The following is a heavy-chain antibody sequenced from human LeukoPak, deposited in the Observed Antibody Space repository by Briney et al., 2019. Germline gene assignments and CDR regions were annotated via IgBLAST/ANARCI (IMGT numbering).Heavy chain of an antibody. D-gene: IGHD1-26*01. CDR1: GFTFSSYW. CDR2: IKQDGSEK. V-gene: IGHV3-7*01. Sequence: GGSLRLSCAASGFTFSSYWMSWVRQAPGKGLEWVANIKQDGSEKYYVDSVKGRFTISRDNAKNSLYLQMNSLRAEDTAVYYCAKDGGSWTIDYWGQGTLVTVSS. CDR3: AKDGGSWTIDY. J-gene: IGHJ4*02.